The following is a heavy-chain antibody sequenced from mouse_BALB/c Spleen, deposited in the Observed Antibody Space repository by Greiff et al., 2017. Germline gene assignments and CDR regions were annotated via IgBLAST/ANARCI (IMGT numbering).Heavy chain of an antibody. CDR1: GFTFSDYY. J-gene: IGHJ4*01. CDR2: ISDGGSYT. V-gene: IGHV5-4*02. CDR3: ARATFMDY. Sequence: EVQVVESGGGLVKPGGSLKLSCAASGFTFSDYYMYWVRQTPEKRLEWVATISDGGSYTYYPDSVKGRFTISRDNAKNNLYLQMSSLKSEDTAMYYCARATFMDYWGQGTSVTVSS.